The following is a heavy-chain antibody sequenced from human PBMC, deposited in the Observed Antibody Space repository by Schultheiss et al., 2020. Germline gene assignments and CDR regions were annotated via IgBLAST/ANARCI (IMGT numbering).Heavy chain of an antibody. CDR3: ARASVGYNYHY. D-gene: IGHD5-24*01. CDR1: GGSISSYY. CDR2: INHSGSA. Sequence: SETLSLTCTVSGGSISSYYWSWIRQPPGKGLEWIGEINHSGSANYNASLKSRVTISVDTSKNQFSLKLSSVTAADTAVYYCARASVGYNYHYWGQGTLVTVSS. J-gene: IGHJ4*02. V-gene: IGHV4-34*01.